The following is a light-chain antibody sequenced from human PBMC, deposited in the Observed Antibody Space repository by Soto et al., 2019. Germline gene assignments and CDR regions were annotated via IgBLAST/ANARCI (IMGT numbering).Light chain of an antibody. Sequence: EIVLTQSPLSLPVTPGEPASISCRSSQSLLHSNGYNYVDWYLQKPGQSPQLLIYLVSNRASGVPDRFSGSGSGTDFTLEISSVEAEDVGIYYCMQLLHPPLTFGGGTKVDI. CDR1: QSLLHSNGYNY. CDR2: LVS. V-gene: IGKV2-28*01. J-gene: IGKJ4*01. CDR3: MQLLHPPLT.